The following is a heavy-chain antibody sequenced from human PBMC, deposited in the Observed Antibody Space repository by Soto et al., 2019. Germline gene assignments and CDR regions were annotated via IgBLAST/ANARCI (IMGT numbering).Heavy chain of an antibody. Sequence: EVQLVESGGGLVQPGGSLRLSCAASGFTFSSYEMNWVRQAPGKGLEWVSYISSSGSTIFYADSVKGRFTISRDNAKNSLYLQINSLRAEDTAVYYCARDDGLGLAPYYGMDVWGQGTTVTVSS. CDR1: GFTFSSYE. CDR3: ARDDGLGLAPYYGMDV. D-gene: IGHD3-10*01. J-gene: IGHJ6*02. V-gene: IGHV3-48*03. CDR2: ISSSGSTI.